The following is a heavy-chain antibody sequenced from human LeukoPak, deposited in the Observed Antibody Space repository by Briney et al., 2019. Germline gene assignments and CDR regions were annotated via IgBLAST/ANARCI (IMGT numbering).Heavy chain of an antibody. CDR2: IKQDGSKK. CDR3: AKEYGDPNAFDI. CDR1: GFPFSSYW. D-gene: IGHD4-17*01. J-gene: IGHJ3*02. Sequence: PGGSLRLSCVASGFPFSSYWMTWVRQAPGKGLEWVANIKQDGSKKSYVDSVKGRFTISRDNAKNSLYLQMNSLRAEDTALYYCAKEYGDPNAFDIWGQGTMVTVSS. V-gene: IGHV3-7*03.